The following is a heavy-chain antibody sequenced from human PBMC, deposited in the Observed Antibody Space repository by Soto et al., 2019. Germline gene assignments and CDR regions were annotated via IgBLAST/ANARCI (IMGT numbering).Heavy chain of an antibody. D-gene: IGHD3-16*01. CDR1: GVSLSGYY. CDR3: ARGRDGGAAD. Sequence: QVQLQQWGAGPLKPSETLSLTCAVYGVSLSGYYWSWIRQPPGKGLEWIGEIDNSGKTNYSPSLKSRLTISADTSKNQFSLTVTSLTAADTAVYYCARGRDGGAADWGQGTRVTVSS. CDR2: IDNSGKT. J-gene: IGHJ4*02. V-gene: IGHV4-34*01.